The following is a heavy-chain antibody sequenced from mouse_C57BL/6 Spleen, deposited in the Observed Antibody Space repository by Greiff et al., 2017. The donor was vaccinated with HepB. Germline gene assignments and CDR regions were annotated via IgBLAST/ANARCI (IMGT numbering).Heavy chain of an antibody. CDR1: GFTFSDAW. J-gene: IGHJ2*01. CDR3: TGGPNWGFDY. CDR2: IRNKANNHAT. Sequence: EVKVEESGGGLVQPGGSMKLSCAASGFTFSDAWMDWVRQSPEKGLEWVAEIRNKANNHATYYAESVKGRFTISRADSKSSVYLQMNSLRAEDTGIYYCTGGPNWGFDYWGQGTTLTVSS. D-gene: IGHD4-1*01. V-gene: IGHV6-6*01.